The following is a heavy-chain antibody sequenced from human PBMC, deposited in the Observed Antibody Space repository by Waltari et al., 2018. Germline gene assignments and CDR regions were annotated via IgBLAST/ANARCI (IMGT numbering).Heavy chain of an antibody. Sequence: EVQLLESGGGLVQPGGSLRLSCAASGFTFSSYAMSWVRQAPGKGLEWVSAISGSGGSTYYADSVKGRFTISRDNSKNTLYLQMNSLRAEDTAVYYCAKAVEDIVVVPAAIDYWGQGTLVIVSS. CDR3: AKAVEDIVVVPAAIDY. CDR2: ISGSGGST. D-gene: IGHD2-2*01. J-gene: IGHJ4*02. V-gene: IGHV3-23*01. CDR1: GFTFSSYA.